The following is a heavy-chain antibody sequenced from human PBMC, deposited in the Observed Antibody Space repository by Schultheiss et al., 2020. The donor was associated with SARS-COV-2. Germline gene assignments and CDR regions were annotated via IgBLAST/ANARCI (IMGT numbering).Heavy chain of an antibody. Sequence: GGSLRLSCAASGFTFSTDWMSWVRQAPGKGLEWVANIRQDGNEKFYVNSVKGRFTISRDNAKNSVYLQMNSLRGEDTAVYYCATGYDFGEYWGRGTLVTVSS. CDR1: GFTFSTDW. D-gene: IGHD3-3*01. CDR3: ATGYDFGEY. J-gene: IGHJ4*02. CDR2: IRQDGNEK. V-gene: IGHV3-7*04.